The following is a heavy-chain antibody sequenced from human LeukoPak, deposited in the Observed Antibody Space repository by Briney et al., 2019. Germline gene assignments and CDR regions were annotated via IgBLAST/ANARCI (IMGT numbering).Heavy chain of an antibody. V-gene: IGHV4-61*01. CDR2: IYYSGST. D-gene: IGHD4-23*01. J-gene: IGHJ4*02. Sequence: PSETLSLTCTVSGGSVSSGSRYWSWLRQPPEKGLEWIGYIYYSGSTNYNPSLKSRVTMSLDTSKNQFSLKLTSVTAADTAVYYCARYRNYGGNGFDYWGQGTLVAVSS. CDR3: ARYRNYGGNGFDY. CDR1: GGSVSSGSRY.